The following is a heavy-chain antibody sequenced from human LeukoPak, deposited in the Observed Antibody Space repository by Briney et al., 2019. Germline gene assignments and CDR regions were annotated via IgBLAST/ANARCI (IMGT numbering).Heavy chain of an antibody. CDR2: INPSIDSI. J-gene: IGHJ4*02. D-gene: IGHD5-18*01. V-gene: IGHV1-46*01. Sequence: GASVKVSCKASGYTLTTYYIYWVRQAPGQGLEWMGIINPSIDSINYARKFQRRVTMTSDTSTSTVYMELSDLRSEDTAVYYCAREWRIQLYLPDYWGQGTLVTVSS. CDR3: AREWRIQLYLPDY. CDR1: GYTLTTYY.